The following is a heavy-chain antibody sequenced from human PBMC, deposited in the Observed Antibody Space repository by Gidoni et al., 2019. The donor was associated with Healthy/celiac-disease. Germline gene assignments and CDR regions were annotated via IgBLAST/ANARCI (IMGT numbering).Heavy chain of an antibody. D-gene: IGHD6-19*01. CDR3: ARERSIAVAGHDAFDI. V-gene: IGHV4-39*07. Sequence: QLPLQESGPGLVKPSETLSLTCTVSGGSIRSSCYYWGWIRQPPGKGLEWIGSIYCSGSTYYNPSLKSLVTRSVETTKNQFSLKLSSVTAADTAVYYCARERSIAVAGHDAFDIWGQGTMVTVSS. J-gene: IGHJ3*02. CDR1: GGSIRSSCYY. CDR2: IYCSGST.